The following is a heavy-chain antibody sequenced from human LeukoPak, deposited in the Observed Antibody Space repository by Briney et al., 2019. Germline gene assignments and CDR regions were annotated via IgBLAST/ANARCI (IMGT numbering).Heavy chain of an antibody. CDR2: ISGSGGRT. V-gene: IGHV3-23*01. Sequence: GGSLRLSCAASGFTFSNYAMSWVRQAPGKGLEWVSTISGSGGRTYYADSVKGRFTISRDNSNNTLSLQMTSLRAGDTAVYYCAKDHDALVPAAQFDYWGQGTLVTVSS. CDR1: GFTFSNYA. D-gene: IGHD2-2*01. J-gene: IGHJ4*02. CDR3: AKDHDALVPAAQFDY.